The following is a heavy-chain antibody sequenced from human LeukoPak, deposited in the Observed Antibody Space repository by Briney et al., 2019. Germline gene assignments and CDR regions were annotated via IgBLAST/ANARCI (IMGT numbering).Heavy chain of an antibody. CDR3: ARDRTIFGVVIPIDI. CDR1: GFTFSSYW. V-gene: IGHV3-7*01. J-gene: IGHJ3*02. Sequence: GGSLRLSCAASGFTFSSYWMSWVRQAPGKGLEWVANIKQDGSEKYYADSVKGRFTISRDNAKNSLYLQMNSLRAEDTAVYYCARDRTIFGVVIPIDIWGQGTMVTVSS. CDR2: IKQDGSEK. D-gene: IGHD3-3*01.